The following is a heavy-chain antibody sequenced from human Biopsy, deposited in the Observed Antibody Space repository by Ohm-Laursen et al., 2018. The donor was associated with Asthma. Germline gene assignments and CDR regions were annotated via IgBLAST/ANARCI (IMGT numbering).Heavy chain of an antibody. Sequence: SLRLSCTASGFTVSDYHMSWIRQTPGRGLEWVSYIGSRITDAIYDADSGKGRFTISRDNAKNSVLLQMNSLRAEDTGVYYCAREVKIAYWGRGTLVTVSS. CDR1: GFTVSDYH. D-gene: IGHD4-11*01. CDR3: AREVKIAY. J-gene: IGHJ4*02. CDR2: IGSRITDAI. V-gene: IGHV3-11*01.